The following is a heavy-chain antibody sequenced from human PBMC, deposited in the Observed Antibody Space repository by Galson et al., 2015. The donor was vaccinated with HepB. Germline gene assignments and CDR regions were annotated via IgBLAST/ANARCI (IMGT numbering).Heavy chain of an antibody. V-gene: IGHV1-69*04. Sequence: SVKVSCKASGGTFSSYTISWVRQAPGQGLEWMGRIIPILGIANYAQKFQGRVTITADKSTSTAYMELSSLRSEDTAVYYCARDEGGVLYTANWYFDLWGRGTLVTVSS. D-gene: IGHD2-2*02. CDR2: IIPILGIA. CDR1: GGTFSSYT. CDR3: ARDEGGVLYTANWYFDL. J-gene: IGHJ2*01.